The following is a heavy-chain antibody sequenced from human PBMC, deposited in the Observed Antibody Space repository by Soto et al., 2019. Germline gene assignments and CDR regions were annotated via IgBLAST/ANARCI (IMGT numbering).Heavy chain of an antibody. CDR2: IIPILGIA. CDR1: GGTFSSYT. D-gene: IGHD6-13*01. J-gene: IGHJ6*02. Sequence: SVKVSCKASGGTFSSYTISWVRQAPGQGLEWMGRIIPILGIANYAQKFQGRVTITGDKSTSTAYMELSSLRSEDTAVYYCARDMGSWGVYYYYGMDVWGQGTTVTVSS. CDR3: ARDMGSWGVYYYYGMDV. V-gene: IGHV1-69*04.